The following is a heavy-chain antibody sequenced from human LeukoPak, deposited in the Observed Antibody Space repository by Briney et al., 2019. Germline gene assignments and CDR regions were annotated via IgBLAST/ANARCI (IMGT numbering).Heavy chain of an antibody. J-gene: IGHJ3*02. Sequence: ASVKVSCKASGGTFSSYAISWVRQAPGQGLEWMGRIIPIFGVANYAQKFQGRVTITADKSTSTAYMELSSLRSEDTAVYYCARTIRSTPRDSHFDIWGQGTMVTVSS. D-gene: IGHD3-22*01. CDR1: GGTFSSYA. V-gene: IGHV1-69*04. CDR3: ARTIRSTPRDSHFDI. CDR2: IIPIFGVA.